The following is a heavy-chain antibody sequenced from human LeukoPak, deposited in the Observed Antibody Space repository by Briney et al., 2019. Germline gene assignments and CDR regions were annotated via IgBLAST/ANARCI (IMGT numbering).Heavy chain of an antibody. Sequence: ASVKVSCKPSGGPFSSYAISWVRQAPGQGLEWMGGTIPISGTTHYAQKFQGRVSITADKSTSTAYMELSSLRSEDTAIFYCAINGGQWEQFDSWGQGTLVTVSS. CDR3: AINGGQWEQFDS. CDR2: TIPISGTT. CDR1: GGPFSSYA. V-gene: IGHV1-69*06. J-gene: IGHJ4*02. D-gene: IGHD1-26*01.